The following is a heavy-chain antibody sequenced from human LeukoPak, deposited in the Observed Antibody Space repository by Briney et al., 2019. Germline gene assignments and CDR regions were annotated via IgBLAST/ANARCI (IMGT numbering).Heavy chain of an antibody. D-gene: IGHD5-18*01. CDR3: ARDPTPTQLWFRGTFDY. CDR2: YNGGNDGT. CDR1: GFTFSSFT. V-gene: IGHV3-23*01. Sequence: GGSLRLSCAASGFTFSSFTMSWVRQAPEKGLEWLSVYNGGNDGTYYADSVKGRFTISRDNSKNSLYLQTNGLRAEDTAVYYCARDPTPTQLWFRGTFDYWGQGALVTVSS. J-gene: IGHJ4*02.